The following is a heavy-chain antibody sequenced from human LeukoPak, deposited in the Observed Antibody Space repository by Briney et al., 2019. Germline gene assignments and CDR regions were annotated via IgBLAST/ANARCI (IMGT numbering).Heavy chain of an antibody. Sequence: SETLSLTCAVAGGTISSTSYYWAWIRQPPGKGLEWIGTIYYSGSTYHNPSLKSRVTMSVDTSRNQFSLKLSSVDAADTAVYYCAKAGVRYFDSSGLYAFDFWGQGTTVTVSS. CDR1: GGTISSTSYY. V-gene: IGHV4-39*01. D-gene: IGHD3-22*01. CDR2: IYYSGST. J-gene: IGHJ3*01. CDR3: AKAGVRYFDSSGLYAFDF.